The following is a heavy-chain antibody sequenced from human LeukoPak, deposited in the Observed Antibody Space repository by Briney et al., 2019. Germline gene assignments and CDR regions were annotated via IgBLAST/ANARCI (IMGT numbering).Heavy chain of an antibody. D-gene: IGHD3-10*01. Sequence: GGSLRLSCVASGLTFDDYGMGWVRQAPGKGLEWVSGINWNGGSTDYADSVKGRFTISRDNAKNSVYLQMSSLRVEDTALYHCVLTSGSGSYRGYLNYWGQGTLVTVSS. CDR3: VLTSGSGSYRGYLNY. CDR1: GLTFDDYG. J-gene: IGHJ4*02. CDR2: INWNGGST. V-gene: IGHV3-20*01.